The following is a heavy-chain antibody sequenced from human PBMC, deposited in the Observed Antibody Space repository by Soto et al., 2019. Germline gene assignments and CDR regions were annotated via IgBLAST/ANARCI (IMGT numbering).Heavy chain of an antibody. CDR1: GFTFSNYA. CDR3: AKRLSVAGPYFEY. V-gene: IGHV3-23*01. Sequence: GGSLRLSCAASGFTFSNYAMSWVRQAPGKGLEWVSALSSNGGSTYYADSVKGRFTISRDNSKNTLYLQMNSLRAEDTAVYYRAKRLSVAGPYFEYWGQGTLVTVSS. D-gene: IGHD6-19*01. J-gene: IGHJ4*02. CDR2: LSSNGGST.